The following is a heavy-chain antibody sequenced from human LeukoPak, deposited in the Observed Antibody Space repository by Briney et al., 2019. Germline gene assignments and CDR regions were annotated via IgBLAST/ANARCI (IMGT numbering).Heavy chain of an antibody. CDR1: GFTFDDYA. D-gene: IGHD6-19*01. J-gene: IGHJ6*02. CDR3: ASRTGGWGPTWDV. V-gene: IGHV3-9*01. Sequence: GRSLRLSCAASGFTFDDYAMHWVRQAPGKGLEWVSGISWNSGSIGYADSVKGRFTISRDNAKNSLYLQMNSLRAEDTAVYYCASRTGGWGPTWDVWGQGTTVTVSS. CDR2: ISWNSGSI.